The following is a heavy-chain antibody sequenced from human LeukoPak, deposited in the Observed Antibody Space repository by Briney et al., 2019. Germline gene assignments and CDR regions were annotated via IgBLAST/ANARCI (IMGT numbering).Heavy chain of an antibody. CDR3: AREILTGYAFDI. Sequence: GGSLRLSCAASGFTFSSYAMTWVRQAPGKGLEWVAFISYDGTNKYCADSVKGRFTISRDNSKNTLYLQMNSLRAEDTALYYCAREILTGYAFDIWGQGTMVTVSS. J-gene: IGHJ3*02. CDR2: ISYDGTNK. D-gene: IGHD7-27*01. CDR1: GFTFSSYA. V-gene: IGHV3-30-3*01.